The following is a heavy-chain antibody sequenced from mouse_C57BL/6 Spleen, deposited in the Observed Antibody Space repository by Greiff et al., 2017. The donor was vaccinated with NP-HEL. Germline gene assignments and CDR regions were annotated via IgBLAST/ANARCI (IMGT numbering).Heavy chain of an antibody. V-gene: IGHV1-15*01. CDR1: GYTFTDYE. J-gene: IGHJ1*03. CDR2: IDPETGGT. Sequence: QVQLQQSGAELVRPGASVTLSCKASGYTFTDYEMHWVKQTPVHGLEWIGAIDPETGGTAYNQKFKGKAILTADKSSSTAYMDLRSLTSEDSAVYYCTRSGLGRRYFDVWGTGTPVPVSS. D-gene: IGHD4-1*01. CDR3: TRSGLGRRYFDV.